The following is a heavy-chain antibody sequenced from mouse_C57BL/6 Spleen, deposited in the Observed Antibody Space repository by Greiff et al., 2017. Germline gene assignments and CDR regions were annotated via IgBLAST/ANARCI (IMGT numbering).Heavy chain of an antibody. D-gene: IGHD2-4*01. J-gene: IGHJ3*01. V-gene: IGHV1-64*01. CDR2: IHPNRGST. Sequence: QVQLQQPGAELVKPGASVKLSCKASGYTFTSYWMHWVKQRPGQGLEWIGMIHPNRGSTNYNEKFKSKATLTVDKSSSTAYMQLSSLTSEDSAVYYCARYYDYDGGFAYWGQGTLVTVSA. CDR3: ARYYDYDGGFAY. CDR1: GYTFTSYW.